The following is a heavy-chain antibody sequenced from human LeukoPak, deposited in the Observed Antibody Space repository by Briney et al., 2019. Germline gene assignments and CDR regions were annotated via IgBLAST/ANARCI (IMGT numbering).Heavy chain of an antibody. CDR2: IYYSGST. J-gene: IGHJ4*02. Sequence: SETLSLTCTVSGGSISSYYWSWIRQPPGKGLEWIGYIYYSGSTNYNPSLKSRVTISVDTSKNQFSLKLSSVTAADTAVYYCASCIGSGGSCYPPVGNYWGQGTLVTVSS. CDR3: ASCIGSGGSCYPPVGNY. D-gene: IGHD2-15*01. V-gene: IGHV4-59*01. CDR1: GGSISSYY.